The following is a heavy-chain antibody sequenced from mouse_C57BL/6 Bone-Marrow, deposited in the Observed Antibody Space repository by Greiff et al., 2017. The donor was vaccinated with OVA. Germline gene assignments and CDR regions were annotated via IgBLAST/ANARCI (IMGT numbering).Heavy chain of an antibody. J-gene: IGHJ3*01. V-gene: IGHV1-80*01. Sequence: LPPSGASLFPPFASVKISCKASGYAFSSYWMNWVKQRPGKGLEWIGQIYPGDGDTNYNGKFKGKATLTADKSSSTAYMQLSSLTSEDSAVYFCARGADWGQGTLVTVSA. CDR2: IYPGDGDT. CDR1: GYAFSSYW. CDR3: ARGAD.